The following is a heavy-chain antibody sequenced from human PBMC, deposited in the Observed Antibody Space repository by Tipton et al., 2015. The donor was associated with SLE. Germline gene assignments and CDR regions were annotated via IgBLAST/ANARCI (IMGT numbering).Heavy chain of an antibody. CDR1: GFTFSSYN. D-gene: IGHD5-24*01. V-gene: IGHV4-59*12. J-gene: IGHJ3*02. Sequence: LRLSCAASGFTFSSYNMNWVRQAPGKGLEWIGYIYYSGSTYYNPSLKSRVTISVDTSKNQFSLKLSSVTAADTAVYYCATIDGLDAFDIWGQGTMVTVSS. CDR2: IYYSGST. CDR3: ATIDGLDAFDI.